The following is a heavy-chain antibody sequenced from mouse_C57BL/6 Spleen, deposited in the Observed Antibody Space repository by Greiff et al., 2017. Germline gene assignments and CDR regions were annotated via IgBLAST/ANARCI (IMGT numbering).Heavy chain of an antibody. CDR3: SATIKSYYYGSSSFDY. Sequence: QVQLQQPGAELVRPGSSVKLSCKASGYTFTSYWMDWVKQRPGQGLEWIGNIYPSDSETHYNQKFKDKATLTVDKSSSTAYMQLSSLTSEDSAVYYCSATIKSYYYGSSSFDYGGQGTTLTVSS. V-gene: IGHV1-61*01. CDR2: IYPSDSET. CDR1: GYTFTSYW. D-gene: IGHD1-1*01. J-gene: IGHJ2*01.